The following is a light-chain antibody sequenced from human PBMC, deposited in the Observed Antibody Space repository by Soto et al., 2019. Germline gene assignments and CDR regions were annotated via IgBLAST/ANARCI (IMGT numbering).Light chain of an antibody. Sequence: EMVMTRLTTIRSVSPGESATLSYRASQSVNSNYLAWAQPHPGQPPRLLIYGISTRATGIPARFSGSGSGTEFSLTISSLQSEDFAVYYCQQYSKWPITFGQGTRLEI. CDR2: GIS. CDR3: QQYSKWPIT. CDR1: QSVNSN. J-gene: IGKJ5*01. V-gene: IGKV3-15*01.